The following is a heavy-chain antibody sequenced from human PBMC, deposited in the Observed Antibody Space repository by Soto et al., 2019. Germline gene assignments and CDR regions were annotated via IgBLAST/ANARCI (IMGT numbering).Heavy chain of an antibody. V-gene: IGHV3-30*18. CDR3: AKDRGPLVLRYFDY. CDR2: ISYDGSNK. CDR1: GFTFSSYG. D-gene: IGHD3-9*01. J-gene: IGHJ4*02. Sequence: PGGSLRLSCAASGFTFSSYGMHWVRQAPGKGLGWVAVISYDGSNKYYADSVKGRFTISRDNSKNTLYLQMNSLRAEDTAVYYCAKDRGPLVLRYFDYWGQGTLVTVSS.